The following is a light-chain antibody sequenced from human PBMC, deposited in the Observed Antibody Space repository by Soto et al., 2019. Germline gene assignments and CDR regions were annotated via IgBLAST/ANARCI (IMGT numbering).Light chain of an antibody. CDR1: SGDIGGYNY. J-gene: IGLJ2*01. Sequence: QSALTQPASVSGSPGQSITISCTGTSGDIGGYNYVSWYQQHPGKAPKLLISEVTNRPSGVSNRFSGSKSGNTASLTISGLQAEDEADYYCASYTSSSTSVIFGRGTKVTV. V-gene: IGLV2-14*01. CDR3: ASYTSSSTSVI. CDR2: EVT.